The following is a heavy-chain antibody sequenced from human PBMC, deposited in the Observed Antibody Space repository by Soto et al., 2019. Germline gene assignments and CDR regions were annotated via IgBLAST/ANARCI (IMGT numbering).Heavy chain of an antibody. CDR2: ISGYNGDT. Sequence: QGQLVQSGAEVKKPGASVKVSCKASGYTFTRYGISWVRQAPGQGLEWMGWISGYNGDTNYAQKFQGRVTMTIDTSTSTASMELRSLTSDDTAVYYCAKNGQPPYYYYGMDVWGQGTTVTVSS. V-gene: IGHV1-18*01. CDR1: GYTFTRYG. D-gene: IGHD2-8*01. J-gene: IGHJ6*02. CDR3: AKNGQPPYYYYGMDV.